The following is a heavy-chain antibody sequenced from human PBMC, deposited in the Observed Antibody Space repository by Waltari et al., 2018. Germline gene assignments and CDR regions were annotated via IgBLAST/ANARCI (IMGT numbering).Heavy chain of an antibody. CDR1: GFTFSSSA. CDR3: ARGYCSGGSCYGAGMDV. D-gene: IGHD2-15*01. V-gene: IGHV3-33*01. J-gene: IGHJ6*02. Sequence: QVQLVDSGGGVVQPGRSLRLSCAASGFTFSSSALPWSRTAPVKGLEWVAVIWYDGSNKYYTDSVKGRFTISGDNSKNALYLQMNSLRAEDTAVYFCARGYCSGGSCYGAGMDVWGQGTTVTVSS. CDR2: IWYDGSNK.